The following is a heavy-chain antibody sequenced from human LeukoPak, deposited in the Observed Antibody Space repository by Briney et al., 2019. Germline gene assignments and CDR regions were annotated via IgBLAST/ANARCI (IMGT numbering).Heavy chain of an antibody. Sequence: ASVKVSCKASGYTFTGYYMHWVRQVPGQGLEWMGWINPNSGGTNYAQKFQGRVTMTRDTSISTAYMELSRLRSDDTAVYYCARGGSGIPYWFDPWGQGTLVTVSS. J-gene: IGHJ5*02. D-gene: IGHD2-15*01. CDR3: ARGGSGIPYWFDP. CDR1: GYTFTGYY. V-gene: IGHV1-2*02. CDR2: INPNSGGT.